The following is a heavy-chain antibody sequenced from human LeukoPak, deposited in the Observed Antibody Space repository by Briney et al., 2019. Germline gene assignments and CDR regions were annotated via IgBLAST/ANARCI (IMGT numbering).Heavy chain of an antibody. Sequence: GGSLRLSCAASGFSNYTMHWVRQAPGKGLEWVAVISYDGSNKYYADSVKGRFTISRDNSKNTLYLQMNSLRAEDTAVYYCAKVGAMVRGVRGQYYYYYYMDVWGKGTTVTVSS. CDR2: ISYDGSNK. J-gene: IGHJ6*03. V-gene: IGHV3-30*04. CDR3: AKVGAMVRGVRGQYYYYYYMDV. D-gene: IGHD3-10*01. CDR1: GFSNYT.